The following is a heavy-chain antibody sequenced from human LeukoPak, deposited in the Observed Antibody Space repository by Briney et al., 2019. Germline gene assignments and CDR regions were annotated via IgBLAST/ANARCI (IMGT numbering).Heavy chain of an antibody. CDR1: GFTFSSYE. D-gene: IGHD3-22*01. CDR3: ARENGYYYDSSGYYY. V-gene: IGHV3-48*03. Sequence: HPGGSLRLSCAASGFTFSSYEMNWVRQAPGKGLEWVSYISSSGSTIYYADSVKGRFTISRDNAKNSLYLQMNSLRAEDTAVYYCARENGYYYDSSGYYYWGQGTLVTVSS. J-gene: IGHJ4*02. CDR2: ISSSGSTI.